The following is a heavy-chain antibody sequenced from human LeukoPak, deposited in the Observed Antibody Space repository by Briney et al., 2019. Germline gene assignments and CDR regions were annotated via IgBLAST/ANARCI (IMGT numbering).Heavy chain of an antibody. CDR3: ARGNDFWNSPLDY. D-gene: IGHD3-3*01. Sequence: GASVKASCKASGYTFTSYDINWVRQATGQGLEWMGWMNPNSGNTGYAQKFQGRVTMTRNTSISTAYMELSSLRSEDTAVYYCARGNDFWNSPLDYWGQGTLVTVSS. CDR1: GYTFTSYD. CDR2: MNPNSGNT. V-gene: IGHV1-8*01. J-gene: IGHJ4*02.